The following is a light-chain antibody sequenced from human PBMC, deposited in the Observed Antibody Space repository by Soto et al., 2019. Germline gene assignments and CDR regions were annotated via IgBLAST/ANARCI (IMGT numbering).Light chain of an antibody. Sequence: IPLTQSPSTLPASVGDRVTLTCRASQSISNWLAWYQQKPGTAPKLLIYHASILETAVPSRFSGNGSGTEFTLTISCLQPGDFATYYCQQYNSYSFGQGSRVEIK. CDR3: QQYNSYS. CDR1: QSISNW. J-gene: IGKJ1*01. CDR2: HAS. V-gene: IGKV1-5*01.